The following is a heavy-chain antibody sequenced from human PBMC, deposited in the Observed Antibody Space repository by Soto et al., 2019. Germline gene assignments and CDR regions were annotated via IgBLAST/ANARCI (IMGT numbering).Heavy chain of an antibody. V-gene: IGHV4-30-2*01. CDR3: ARVPDV. Sequence: PSETLSLTCAVSGGSISSGGYSCNWIRQPPGKGLEWTGYIYHSGSTYYNPSLKSQVTISVDRSKNQFSLKLSSVTAADTAVYYCARVPDVWGQGTTVTVSS. CDR1: GGSISSGGYS. J-gene: IGHJ6*02. CDR2: IYHSGST.